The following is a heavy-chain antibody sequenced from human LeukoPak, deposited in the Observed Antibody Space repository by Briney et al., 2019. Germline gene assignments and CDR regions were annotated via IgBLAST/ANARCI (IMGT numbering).Heavy chain of an antibody. CDR2: IYTSGST. D-gene: IGHD2-15*01. J-gene: IGHJ3*02. CDR3: ASSYSYPFDAFDI. Sequence: SETLSLTCTVSGGSISSYYWSWIRQPAGKGLEWIGRIYTSGSTNYNPSFKSRVTMSVDTSKNQFSLKLSSVTAADTAVYYCASSYSYPFDAFDIWGQGTMVTVSS. V-gene: IGHV4-4*07. CDR1: GGSISSYY.